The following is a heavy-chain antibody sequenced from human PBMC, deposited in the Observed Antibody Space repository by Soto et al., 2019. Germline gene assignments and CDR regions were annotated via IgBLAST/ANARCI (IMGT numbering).Heavy chain of an antibody. CDR3: AKEYRIAVPDMGPIFDY. D-gene: IGHD6-19*01. Sequence: GGSLRLSCAASGFTFSNYAMHWVRQAPGKGLEWVAVISSDGSNKYYAHSVKGRFTISRDNSKNTLYLQMDSLRAEDTAVYYCAKEYRIAVPDMGPIFDYWGQGTLVTVSS. CDR1: GFTFSNYA. V-gene: IGHV3-30-3*01. J-gene: IGHJ4*02. CDR2: ISSDGSNK.